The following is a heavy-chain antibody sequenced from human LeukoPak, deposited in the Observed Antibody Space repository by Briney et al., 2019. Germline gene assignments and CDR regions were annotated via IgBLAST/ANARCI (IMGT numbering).Heavy chain of an antibody. V-gene: IGHV4-39*07. J-gene: IGHJ4*02. D-gene: IGHD3-22*01. CDR3: ARGVDSSGSYDY. Sequence: PSETLSLTCTVSGGSIRSTSYYWGWIRQPPGKGLEWIGEINHSGSTNYNPSLKSRVTISVDTSKNQFSLKLSSVTAADTAVYYCARGVDSSGSYDYWGQGTLVTVSS. CDR1: GGSIRSTSYY. CDR2: INHSGST.